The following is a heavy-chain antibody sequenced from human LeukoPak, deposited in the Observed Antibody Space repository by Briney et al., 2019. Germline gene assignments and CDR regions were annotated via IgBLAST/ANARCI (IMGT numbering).Heavy chain of an antibody. CDR1: GGSIGSNIW. CDR2: IYHSGNT. J-gene: IGHJ4*02. V-gene: IGHV4-4*02. CDR3: ARGVVRGVIDY. D-gene: IGHD3-10*01. Sequence: SETLSLTCAVFGGSIGSNIWWSWVRQPPGKGLEWIGEIYHSGNTNYNPSLKSRVTISVDRSKNQFSLKLSSVTAADTAVYYCARGVVRGVIDYWGQGTLVTVSS.